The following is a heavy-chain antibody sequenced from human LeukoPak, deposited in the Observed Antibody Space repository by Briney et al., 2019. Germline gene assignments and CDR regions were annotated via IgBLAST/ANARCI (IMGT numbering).Heavy chain of an antibody. J-gene: IGHJ4*02. V-gene: IGHV1-18*01. CDR3: ARDSKAAAEDFDY. D-gene: IGHD6-13*01. Sequence: ASVKVSCKPSHSIFTSYGISSVRPAPGQGLEWMGWISAYNGNTNYAQKLQGRVTMTTDTSTSTAYMEMRSLLVDDTAVYYCARDSKAAAEDFDYWGQGTLVTVSS. CDR2: ISAYNGNT. CDR1: HSIFTSYG.